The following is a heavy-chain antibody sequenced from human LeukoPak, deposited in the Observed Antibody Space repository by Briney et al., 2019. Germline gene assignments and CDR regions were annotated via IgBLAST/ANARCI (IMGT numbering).Heavy chain of an antibody. Sequence: SETLSLTCTASGCSISSYYWSWIRQPPGKGLEWIGYIYTSGSTNYNPSLKSRVTISVDTSKNQFTLKLSSVTAADTAVYYCARQSRIAARLDVWGKGTTVTVSS. CDR3: ARQSRIAARLDV. CDR1: GCSISSYY. CDR2: IYTSGST. J-gene: IGHJ6*04. V-gene: IGHV4-4*09. D-gene: IGHD6-6*01.